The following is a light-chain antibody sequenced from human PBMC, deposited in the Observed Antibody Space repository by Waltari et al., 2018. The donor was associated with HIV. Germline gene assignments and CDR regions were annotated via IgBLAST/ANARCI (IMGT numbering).Light chain of an antibody. V-gene: IGLV1-51*02. Sequence: QSVLTQPPSVSAAPGQKVTISCSGSSSNIANNFVSWYQQLPGTAPKPLIYERNRRPSGIPDRFSGSKSGTSATLGITVLQTGDEADYYCGTWDSSLSAVVFGGGTKLTVL. J-gene: IGLJ2*01. CDR1: SSNIANNF. CDR2: ERN. CDR3: GTWDSSLSAVV.